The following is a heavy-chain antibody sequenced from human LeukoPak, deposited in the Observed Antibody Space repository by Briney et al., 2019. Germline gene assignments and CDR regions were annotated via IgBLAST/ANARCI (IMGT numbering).Heavy chain of an antibody. CDR2: IIPIFGTA. CDR1: GGTFSSYA. J-gene: IGHJ4*02. CDR3: ASPYYDSSDYQRYYFDY. Sequence: GASVKVSCKASGGTFSSYAISWVRQAPGQGLEWMGGIIPIFGTANYAQKFQGRVTITADESTSTAYMELSSLRSEDTAVYYCASPYYDSSDYQRYYFDYWGQGTLVTVSS. V-gene: IGHV1-69*13. D-gene: IGHD3-22*01.